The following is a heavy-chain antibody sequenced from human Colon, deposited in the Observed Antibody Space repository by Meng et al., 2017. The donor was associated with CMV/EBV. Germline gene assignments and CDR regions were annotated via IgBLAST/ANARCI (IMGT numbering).Heavy chain of an antibody. CDR3: TKDNDRFGDLGTKNAMDV. Sequence: GGSLRLSCTASGFTFSRYTMHWVRQAPGKGLEWVSSISWNSDNVGYAVSVKGRFTISRDNAKNSLYLQMNSLRVEDMALYYCTKDNDRFGDLGTKNAMDVWGQGTTVTVSS. D-gene: IGHD3-10*01. J-gene: IGHJ6*02. CDR2: ISWNSDNV. CDR1: GFTFSRYT. V-gene: IGHV3-9*03.